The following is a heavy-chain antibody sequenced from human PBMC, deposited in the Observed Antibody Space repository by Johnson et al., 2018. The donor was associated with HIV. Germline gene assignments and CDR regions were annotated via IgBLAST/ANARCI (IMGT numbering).Heavy chain of an antibody. J-gene: IGHJ3*02. CDR2: IRYDGSNK. D-gene: IGHD3-22*01. CDR3: ARVNYDSSGSFDI. V-gene: IGHV3-30*02. CDR1: GFTFSNYG. Sequence: QMMLVESGGGVVQPGGSLRFSCAAFGFTFSNYGMHWVRQAPGKGLEWVAFIRYDGSNKYYVDSVKGRFTISRDNSKNTLYLQMNSLRAEDTAVYYCARVNYDSSGSFDIWGQGTMVTVSS.